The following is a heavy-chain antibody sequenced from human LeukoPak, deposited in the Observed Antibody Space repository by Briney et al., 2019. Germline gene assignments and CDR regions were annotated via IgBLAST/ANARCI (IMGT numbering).Heavy chain of an antibody. CDR3: ASLRRGELYSLGY. V-gene: IGHV4-34*01. CDR1: GGSFSGYY. J-gene: IGHJ4*02. CDR2: INHSGST. Sequence: SETLSLTCAVYGGSFSGYYWSWIRQPPGKGLEWIGEINHSGSTNYNPFLKSRVTISVDTSKNQFSLKLSSVTAADTAVYYCASLRRGELYSLGYWGQGTLVTVSS. D-gene: IGHD3-16*01.